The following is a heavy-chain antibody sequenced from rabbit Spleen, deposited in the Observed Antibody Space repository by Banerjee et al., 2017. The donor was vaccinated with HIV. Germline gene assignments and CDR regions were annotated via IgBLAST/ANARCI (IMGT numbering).Heavy chain of an antibody. Sequence: QEQLVESGGGLVQPEGSLTLTCKASGFAFSNKAVMCWVRQAPGKGLEWISCINVVTGKAVYASWAKGRYTFSRTSSTTVTLELTSLTAADTATYFCARDLDSVIGWNFGWWGQGTLVTVS. CDR1: GFAFSNKAV. CDR2: INVVTGKA. J-gene: IGHJ4*01. CDR3: ARDLDSVIGWNFGW. D-gene: IGHD1-1*01. V-gene: IGHV1S45*01.